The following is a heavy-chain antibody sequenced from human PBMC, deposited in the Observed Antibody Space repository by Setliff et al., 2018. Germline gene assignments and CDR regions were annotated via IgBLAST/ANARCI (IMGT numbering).Heavy chain of an antibody. V-gene: IGHV4-61*09. CDR2: IYTTWST. CDR3: ARVSGFLYVDV. Sequence: PSETLSLTCTVSGDSISSRRNYWGWFRQPAGKGLEWIGQIYTTWSTNYNPSLRSRVTTSLDTSNNQFSLSLSSVSAADTALYYCARVSGFLYVDVWGKGTTVTVS. CDR1: GDSISSRRNY. J-gene: IGHJ6*03. D-gene: IGHD3-3*01.